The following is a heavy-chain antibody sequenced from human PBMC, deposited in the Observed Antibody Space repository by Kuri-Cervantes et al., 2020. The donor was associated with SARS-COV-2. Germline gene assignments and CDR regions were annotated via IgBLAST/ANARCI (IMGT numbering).Heavy chain of an antibody. V-gene: IGHV4-38-2*02. D-gene: IGHD6-6*01. CDR2: IYHGGST. CDR3: ARQGGIAARLYAFDI. J-gene: IGHJ3*02. CDR1: GYSISSGYY. Sequence: GSLRLSCTVSGYSISSGYYWGWIRPPPGKGLEWIGSIYHGGSTYYNPSLKSRVTISVDTSKNQFSLKLSSVTAADTAVYYCARQGGIAARLYAFDIWGQGTMVTVSS.